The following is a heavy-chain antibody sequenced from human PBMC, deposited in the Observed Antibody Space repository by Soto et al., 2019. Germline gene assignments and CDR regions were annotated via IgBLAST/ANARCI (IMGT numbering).Heavy chain of an antibody. CDR2: IYYSGST. V-gene: IGHV4-31*03. D-gene: IGHD3-22*01. Sequence: SETLSLTCTVSGGSISSGGYYWSWIRQHPGKGLEWIGYIYYSGSTYYNPSLKSRVTISVDTSKNQFSLKLSSVTAADTAVYYCARDPGYYDSSGYYYGRFDPWGQGTLVTAPQ. J-gene: IGHJ5*02. CDR3: ARDPGYYDSSGYYYGRFDP. CDR1: GGSISSGGYY.